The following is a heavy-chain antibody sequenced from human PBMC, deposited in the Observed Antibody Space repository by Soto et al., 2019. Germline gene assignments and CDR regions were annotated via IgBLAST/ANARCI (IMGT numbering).Heavy chain of an antibody. V-gene: IGHV4-34*01. CDR2: INHSGST. CDR3: ARDLLWFGASRVFDS. CDR1: GGSFSGYY. D-gene: IGHD3-10*01. J-gene: IGHJ4*02. Sequence: SETLSLTCAVYGGSFSGYYWSWIRQPPGKGLEWIGEINHSGSTNYNPSLKSRVTISVDTSKNQFSLKLSSVTAADTAVYYCARDLLWFGASRVFDSWGPVTLVTVCS.